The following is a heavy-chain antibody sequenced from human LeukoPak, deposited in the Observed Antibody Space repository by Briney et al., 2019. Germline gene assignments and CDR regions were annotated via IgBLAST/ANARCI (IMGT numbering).Heavy chain of an antibody. CDR2: INPNSGGT. CDR3: ARYYYDSSGFRLDY. CDR1: GYTFTSYD. Sequence: ASVKVSCKASGYTFTSYDINWVRQATGQGLEWMGWINPNSGGTNYAQKFQGRVTMTRDTSISTAYMELSRLRSDDAAVYYCARYYYDSSGFRLDYWGQGTLVTVSS. V-gene: IGHV1-2*02. D-gene: IGHD3-22*01. J-gene: IGHJ4*02.